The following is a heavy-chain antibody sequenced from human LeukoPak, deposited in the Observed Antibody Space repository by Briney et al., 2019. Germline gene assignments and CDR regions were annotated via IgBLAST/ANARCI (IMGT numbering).Heavy chain of an antibody. D-gene: IGHD6-13*01. Sequence: GGSLRLSCAASGFTFSSYEMNWVRQAPGKGLEWVSYISSSGSTIYYADSVKGRFTISRDNAENSLYLQMNSLRAEDTAVYYCARDRIAAAGQRLDYWGQGTLVTVSS. CDR2: ISSSGSTI. J-gene: IGHJ4*02. CDR1: GFTFSSYE. V-gene: IGHV3-48*03. CDR3: ARDRIAAAGQRLDY.